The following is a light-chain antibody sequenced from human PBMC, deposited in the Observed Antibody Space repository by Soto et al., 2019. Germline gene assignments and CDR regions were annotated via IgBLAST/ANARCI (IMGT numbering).Light chain of an antibody. J-gene: IGKJ4*01. CDR2: GAS. Sequence: EIVLTQSPGTLSLSPGERATLSCRASQSVSSSYLAWYQQKPGQAPSLLIYGASSSATGIPDSCSGSGSGTDFTLTISRLEPEEFEVYYCQKYGRSPTFGGGTKVEIK. V-gene: IGKV3-20*01. CDR3: QKYGRSPT. CDR1: QSVSSSY.